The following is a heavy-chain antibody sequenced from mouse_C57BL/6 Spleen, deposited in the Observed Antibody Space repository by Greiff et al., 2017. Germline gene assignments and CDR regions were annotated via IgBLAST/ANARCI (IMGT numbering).Heavy chain of an antibody. Sequence: QVQLQQPGAELVMPGASVKLSCKASGYTFTSYWMHWVKQRPGQGLEWIVEIDPSDSYTNYNQKFKGKSTLTVDKSSSTAYMQLSSLTSEDSAVYYCARYYGSNWYYFDYWGQGTTLTVSS. CDR3: ARYYGSNWYYFDY. CDR2: IDPSDSYT. J-gene: IGHJ2*01. D-gene: IGHD1-1*01. V-gene: IGHV1-69*01. CDR1: GYTFTSYW.